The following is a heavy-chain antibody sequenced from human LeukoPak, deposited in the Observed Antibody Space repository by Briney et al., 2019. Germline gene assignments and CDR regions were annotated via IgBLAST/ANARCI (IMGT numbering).Heavy chain of an antibody. CDR1: GFTFSSYS. D-gene: IGHD3-10*01. V-gene: IGHV3-21*01. CDR3: ARDSGSGSYYQYFQH. J-gene: IGHJ1*01. CDR2: ISSSSSYI. Sequence: GGSLRLSCAASGFTFSSYSMNWVRQAPGKGLEWVSSISSSSSYIYYADSVKGRFTISRDNAKNSLYLQMNSLRAEDTAVYYCARDSGSGSYYQYFQHWGQGTLVTVSS.